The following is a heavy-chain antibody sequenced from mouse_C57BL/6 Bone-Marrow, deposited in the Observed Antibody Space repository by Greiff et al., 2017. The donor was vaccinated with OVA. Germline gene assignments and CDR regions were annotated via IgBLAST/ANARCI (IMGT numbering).Heavy chain of an antibody. Sequence: QVQLQQPGAELVKPGASVKLSCKASGYTFTSYWMHWVKQRPGQGLEWIGMIHPNSGSTNFNEKFKSKATLTVDKSSSTAYMQLSSLTSEDSAVYYCARVDYYGSSYVGWYFDVWGTGTTVTVSS. D-gene: IGHD1-1*01. CDR3: ARVDYYGSSYVGWYFDV. J-gene: IGHJ1*03. V-gene: IGHV1-64*01. CDR1: GYTFTSYW. CDR2: IHPNSGST.